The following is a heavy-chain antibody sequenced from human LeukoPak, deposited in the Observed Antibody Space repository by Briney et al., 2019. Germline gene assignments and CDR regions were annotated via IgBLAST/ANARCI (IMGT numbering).Heavy chain of an antibody. V-gene: IGHV3-43D*04. CDR2: ISWDGGST. CDR3: AKGREYYDFWSGYHYYFDY. D-gene: IGHD3-3*01. Sequence: GGSLRLSCAASGFTFDDYAVHWVRQAPGKGLEWVSLISWDGGSTYYADSVKGRFTISRDNSKNSLYLQMNSLRAEDTALYYCAKGREYYDFWSGYHYYFDYWGQGTLVTVSS. J-gene: IGHJ4*02. CDR1: GFTFDDYA.